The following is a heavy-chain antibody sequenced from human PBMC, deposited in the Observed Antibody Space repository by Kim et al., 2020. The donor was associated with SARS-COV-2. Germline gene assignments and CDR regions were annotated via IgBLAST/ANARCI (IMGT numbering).Heavy chain of an antibody. Sequence: YTSGPTKYNPSLHSQVTMSVDMSKKQFSLKLSSATAADAAVYYCASALEHWGQGTLVTVSS. V-gene: IGHV4-4*07. J-gene: IGHJ4*02. D-gene: IGHD3-16*02. CDR3: ASALEH. CDR2: YTSGPT.